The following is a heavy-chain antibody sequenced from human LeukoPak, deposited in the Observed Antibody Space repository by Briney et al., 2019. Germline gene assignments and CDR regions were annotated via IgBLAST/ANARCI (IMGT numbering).Heavy chain of an antibody. Sequence: SETLSLTCAVYGGSFSGYYWSWIRQPPGKGLEWIGEINHSGSTNYNPSLKSRVTISVDTSKNQFSLKLSSVTAADTAVYYCARSDIVVVPAAARYGTGNWFDPWGQGTLVTVSS. J-gene: IGHJ5*02. CDR2: INHSGST. V-gene: IGHV4-34*01. CDR1: GGSFSGYY. CDR3: ARSDIVVVPAAARYGTGNWFDP. D-gene: IGHD2-2*01.